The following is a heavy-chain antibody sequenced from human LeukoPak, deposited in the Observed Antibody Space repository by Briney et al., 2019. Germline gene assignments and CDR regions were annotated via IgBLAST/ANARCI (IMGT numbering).Heavy chain of an antibody. D-gene: IGHD3-22*01. CDR3: ASTYYYDSSGYYHAFDI. J-gene: IGHJ3*02. CDR2: INHSGST. Sequence: SETLSLTCAVYGGSFSGYYWSWIRQPPGKGLEWIGEINHSGSTNYNPSLKSRVTISVDTSKNQFSLKLSSVTAADTAVYYCASTYYYDSSGYYHAFDIWGQGTMVTVSS. CDR1: GGSFSGYY. V-gene: IGHV4-34*01.